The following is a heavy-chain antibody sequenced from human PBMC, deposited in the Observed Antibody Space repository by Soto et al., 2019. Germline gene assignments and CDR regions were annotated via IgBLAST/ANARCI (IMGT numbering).Heavy chain of an antibody. D-gene: IGHD6-19*01. J-gene: IGHJ5*02. CDR2: ISSSSSTI. CDR1: GFTFSSYS. Sequence: EVQLVESGGGLVQPGGSLRLSCAASGFTFSSYSMNWVRQAPGKGLEWVSYISSSSSTIYYADSVKGRFTISRDNAKNSLYLQMNSLRAEDTAVYYCARDNQEQWLILYNWFDPWGQGTLVTVSS. V-gene: IGHV3-48*01. CDR3: ARDNQEQWLILYNWFDP.